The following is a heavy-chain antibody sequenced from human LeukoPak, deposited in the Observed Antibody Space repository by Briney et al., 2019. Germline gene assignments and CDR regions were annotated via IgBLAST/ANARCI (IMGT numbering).Heavy chain of an antibody. CDR1: GGTFSSYA. D-gene: IGHD4-11*01. V-gene: IGHV1-2*02. Sequence: ASVKVSCKASGGTFSSYAISWVRQAPGQGLEWMGWINPNSGGTNYAQKFQGRVTMTRDTSISTAYMELSRLRSDDTAVYYCARDLVTTVTSWWFDPWGQGTLVTVSS. CDR2: INPNSGGT. J-gene: IGHJ5*02. CDR3: ARDLVTTVTSWWFDP.